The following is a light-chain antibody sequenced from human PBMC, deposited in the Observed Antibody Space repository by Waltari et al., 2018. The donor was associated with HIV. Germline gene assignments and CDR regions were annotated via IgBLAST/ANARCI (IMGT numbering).Light chain of an antibody. CDR1: QDISKF. J-gene: IGKJ4*01. Sequence: DMQMTQSPSALSASVGDSVTMTCRASQDISKFLAWYQQKAGKVPKLLIYATSTLQSGVPSRFSGSVSGTDFTLTISSLQPEDVATYYCQNYDDAPYSFGGGTKVEIK. CDR3: QNYDDAPYS. CDR2: ATS. V-gene: IGKV1-27*01.